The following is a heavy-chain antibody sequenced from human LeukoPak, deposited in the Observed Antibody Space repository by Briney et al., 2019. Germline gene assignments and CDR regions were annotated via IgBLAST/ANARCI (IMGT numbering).Heavy chain of an antibody. CDR3: ARIGGSRVFGDY. V-gene: IGHV4-39*01. CDR2: IYYSGT. CDR1: GVSISSDGYY. Sequence: SETLSLTCTFSGVSISSDGYYWGWVRQPPGKGLEWIGTIYYSGTYYNPSLKSRVTVSVDTSKNQFSLKLSSVTAADTAMYYCARIGGSRVFGDYWGQGILATVSS. J-gene: IGHJ4*02. D-gene: IGHD2-15*01.